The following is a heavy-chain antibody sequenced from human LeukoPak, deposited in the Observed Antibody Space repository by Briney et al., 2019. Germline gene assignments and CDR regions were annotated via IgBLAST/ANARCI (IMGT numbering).Heavy chain of an antibody. V-gene: IGHV3-30*04. D-gene: IGHD2-15*01. J-gene: IGHJ4*02. CDR1: GFAFSSYA. Sequence: PGGSLRLSCAASGFAFSSYAMHWVRLAPGKGLEWMAVISSDGSNKYYADSVKGRFTISRDNAKNTLYLQMNSLRAEDTAVYYCARAFCSGATRYSMDYWGQGTLVTVSS. CDR3: ARAFCSGATRYSMDY. CDR2: ISSDGSNK.